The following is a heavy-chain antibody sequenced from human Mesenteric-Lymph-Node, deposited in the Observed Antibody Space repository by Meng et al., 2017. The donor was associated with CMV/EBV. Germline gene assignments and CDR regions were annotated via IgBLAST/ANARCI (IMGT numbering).Heavy chain of an antibody. CDR1: GGSFSGYY. CDR3: ARGSSYDILTGYFDY. V-gene: IGHV4-34*01. J-gene: IGHJ4*02. D-gene: IGHD3-9*01. CDR2: INHSGST. Sequence: QVQLHQWVAGLLKPSETLSVTCAVYGGSFSGYYWNWIRQSPEKGLEWIGEINHSGSTTYNPSFTSRIIISVDTSTNQISLNMSSVTAADTAVYYCARGSSYDILTGYFDYWGQGALVT.